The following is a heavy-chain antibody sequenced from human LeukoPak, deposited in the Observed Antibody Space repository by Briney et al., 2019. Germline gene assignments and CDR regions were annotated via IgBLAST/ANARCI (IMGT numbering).Heavy chain of an antibody. J-gene: IGHJ3*02. Sequence: GSLRLSCAASGFTFSIYGMSWVRQAPGKGLEWVSTISGSGDSTDYADSVKGRFTISRDDSKNTLFLQMNSLRADDTAEYYCAKGLYSSGWWAFDIWGQGTTVIVSS. V-gene: IGHV3-23*01. CDR3: AKGLYSSGWWAFDI. CDR2: ISGSGDST. D-gene: IGHD6-19*01. CDR1: GFTFSIYG.